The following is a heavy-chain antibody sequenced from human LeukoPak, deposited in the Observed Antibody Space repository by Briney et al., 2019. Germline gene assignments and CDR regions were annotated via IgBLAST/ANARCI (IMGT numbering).Heavy chain of an antibody. D-gene: IGHD6-13*01. J-gene: IGHJ4*02. CDR1: GYTFTDYY. Sequence: ASVTVSFMASGYTFTDYYMHWVRQAPGQGLEWIGWIYPNSGVTKYAQKFQGRVTLTRDTSISTAYMELNSLRSDDTAVYYCARLAGITAGGSMVGWGQGTLVTVSS. CDR3: ARLAGITAGGSMVG. V-gene: IGHV1-2*02. CDR2: IYPNSGVT.